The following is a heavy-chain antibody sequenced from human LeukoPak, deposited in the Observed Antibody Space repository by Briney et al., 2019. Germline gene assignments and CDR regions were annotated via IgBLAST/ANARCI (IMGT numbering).Heavy chain of an antibody. CDR2: ISNDGSDR. J-gene: IGHJ6*02. V-gene: IGHV3-30-3*01. D-gene: IGHD2-2*01. Sequence: GGSLRLSCVASGFTFRSYAIHWVRQAPGMGLEWVAVISNDGSDRHYAGSVKGRFTVSRDNSKNTLNLQMNSLRPEDTAVYYCSRGYCSSISCPLMDVWGQGTTVTVSS. CDR3: SRGYCSSISCPLMDV. CDR1: GFTFRSYA.